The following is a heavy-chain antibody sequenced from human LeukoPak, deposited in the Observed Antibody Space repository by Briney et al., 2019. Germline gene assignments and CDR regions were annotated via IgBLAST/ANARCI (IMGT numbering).Heavy chain of an antibody. CDR2: ISSSGSTI. Sequence: GGSLRLSCAASGFTFSSYEMNWVRQAPGKGLEWVSYISSSGSTIYYADSVKGRFTISRDNAKNLMSLQMSSLRVEDTAVYYCARTGDGYNSVFALGLDPWGQGTLVTVSS. D-gene: IGHD5-24*01. J-gene: IGHJ5*02. CDR1: GFTFSSYE. CDR3: ARTGDGYNSVFALGLDP. V-gene: IGHV3-48*03.